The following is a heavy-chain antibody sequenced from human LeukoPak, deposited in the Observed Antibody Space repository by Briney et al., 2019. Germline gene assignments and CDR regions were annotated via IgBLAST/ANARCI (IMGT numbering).Heavy chain of an antibody. V-gene: IGHV3-11*04. D-gene: IGHD3-22*01. Sequence: GGSLRLSCAASGFTFSDYYMSWIRQAPGKGLEWVSYISSSGSTIYYADSVKGRFTMSRDNAKNSLYLQMSSLRAEDTAVYYCARGRMLYYYDSSGYPFDYWGQGSLVAVSS. CDR3: ARGRMLYYYDSSGYPFDY. CDR2: ISSSGSTI. CDR1: GFTFSDYY. J-gene: IGHJ4*02.